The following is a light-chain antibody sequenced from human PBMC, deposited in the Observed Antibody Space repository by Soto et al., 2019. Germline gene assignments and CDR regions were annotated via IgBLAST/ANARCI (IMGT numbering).Light chain of an antibody. V-gene: IGKV1-17*01. Sequence: QSTQSPSPLYASVGDRLSITCRASQVITNDLGWYQQKPGKAPKRLIYAASTLQSGVPSRFSGSGSGTEFTLTITSLQPEDFATYYCLQVNSFPLSFGGGTKVDI. J-gene: IGKJ4*01. CDR1: QVITND. CDR2: AAS. CDR3: LQVNSFPLS.